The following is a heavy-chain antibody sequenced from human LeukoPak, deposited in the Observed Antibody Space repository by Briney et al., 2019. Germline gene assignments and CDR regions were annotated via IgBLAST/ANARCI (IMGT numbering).Heavy chain of an antibody. CDR3: VLHSSRWFYFDY. CDR1: GFIFSTSA. J-gene: IGHJ4*02. Sequence: GGSLRLSCAASGFIFSTSAMSWARQAPGKGLEWLSALSDSGGTTYSADSVRGRFTISRDNSKNTLYLQMNSLRAEDTAVYYCVLHSSRWFYFDYWGQGTLVTVSS. D-gene: IGHD6-13*01. V-gene: IGHV3-23*01. CDR2: LSDSGGTT.